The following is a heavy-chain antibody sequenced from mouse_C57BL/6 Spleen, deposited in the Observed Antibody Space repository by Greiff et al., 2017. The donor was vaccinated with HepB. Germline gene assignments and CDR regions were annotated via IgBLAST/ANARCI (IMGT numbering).Heavy chain of an antibody. D-gene: IGHD1-1*01. Sequence: QVHVKQSGPELVKPGASVKISCKASGYAFSSSWMNWVKQRPGKGLEWIGRIYPGDGDTNYNGKFKGKATLTADKSSSTAYMQLSSLTSEDSAVYFCARDGGSFAYWGQGTLVTVSA. CDR2: IYPGDGDT. CDR1: GYAFSSSW. CDR3: ARDGGSFAY. J-gene: IGHJ3*01. V-gene: IGHV1-82*01.